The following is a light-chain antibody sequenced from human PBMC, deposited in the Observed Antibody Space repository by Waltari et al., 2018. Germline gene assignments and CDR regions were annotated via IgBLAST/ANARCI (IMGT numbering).Light chain of an antibody. CDR3: SSYTTTSTTI. J-gene: IGLJ2*01. CDR2: HVA. Sequence: QSALTQPVSVSGSPGQSITLSCIGTNNDIASYNYVSWYQQNPDKAPKLIIYHVAKRPSGVSYRLSGSKVGDTALLTSSGLQPEDEAYYYCSSYTTTSTTIFGGGTKLTIL. V-gene: IGLV2-14*03. CDR1: NNDIASYNY.